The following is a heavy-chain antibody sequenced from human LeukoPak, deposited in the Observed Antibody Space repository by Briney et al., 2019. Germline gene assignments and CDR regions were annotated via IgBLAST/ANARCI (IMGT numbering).Heavy chain of an antibody. CDR2: ISAYNGNT. D-gene: IGHD3-16*02. CDR1: GYTFTSYD. CDR3: ARDSLYDYVWGSYRPPDPDAFDI. V-gene: IGHV1-18*01. Sequence: ASVKVSCKASGYTFTSYDINWVRQAPGQGLEWMGWISAYNGNTNYAQKLQGRVTMTTDTPTSTAYMELRSLRSDDTAVYYCARDSLYDYVWGSYRPPDPDAFDIWGQGTMVTVSS. J-gene: IGHJ3*02.